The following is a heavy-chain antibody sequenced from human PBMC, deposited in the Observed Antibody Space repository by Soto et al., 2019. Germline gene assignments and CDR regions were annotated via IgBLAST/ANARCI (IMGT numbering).Heavy chain of an antibody. J-gene: IGHJ4*02. V-gene: IGHV3-7*03. D-gene: IGHD4-17*01. CDR2: INQDGSER. Sequence: VGSLRLSCAGSGLTFRNDWLSWVRQAPGKGLEWVANINQDGSERYYVDSVRGRFTISRDNVENSLYLQLNSLRPEDTAVYYCAVYGYGVSAAAYWGQGTLVTVSS. CDR3: AVYGYGVSAAAY. CDR1: GLTFRNDW.